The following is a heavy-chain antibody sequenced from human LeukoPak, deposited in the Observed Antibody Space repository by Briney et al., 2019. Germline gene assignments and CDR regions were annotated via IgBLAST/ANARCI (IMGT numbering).Heavy chain of an antibody. CDR2: ISYDGSNK. D-gene: IGHD1-26*01. J-gene: IGHJ4*02. CDR3: ATTLDRIVGATHFDY. V-gene: IGHV3-30*03. Sequence: GGSLRLSCAASGFTFSSYGMHWVRQAPGKGLEWLPVISYDGSNKYYADSVRGRFTISRDNSKNTLYLQMNSLRAEDTAVYYCATTLDRIVGATHFDYWGQGTLVTVSS. CDR1: GFTFSSYG.